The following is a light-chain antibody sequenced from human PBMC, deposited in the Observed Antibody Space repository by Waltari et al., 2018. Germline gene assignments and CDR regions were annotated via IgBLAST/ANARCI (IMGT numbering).Light chain of an antibody. CDR1: RSVATY. CDR2: GAS. Sequence: VILTQSPATLSLSPGERATLSCRASRSVATYLAWYQQKPGQAPRLLSYGASNRPTGIPDRFSGTGSGTDFTLIISSLEPEDFAVYYCQRYSDSPPTFGGGTKVEIK. CDR3: QRYSDSPPT. J-gene: IGKJ4*01. V-gene: IGKV3-11*01.